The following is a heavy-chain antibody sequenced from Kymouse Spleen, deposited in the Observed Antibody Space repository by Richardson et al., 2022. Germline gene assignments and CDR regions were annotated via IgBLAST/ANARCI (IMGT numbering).Heavy chain of an antibody. J-gene: IGHJ6*02. CDR1: GFTFSSYG. CDR2: IWYDGSNK. Sequence: QVQLVESGGGVVQPGRSLRLSCAASGFTFSSYGMHWVRQAPGKGLEWVAVIWYDGSNKYYADSVKGRFTISRDNSKNTLYLQMNSLRAEDTAVYYCARDRSSSSSYYYYGMDVWGQGTTVTVSS. CDR3: ARDRSSSSSYYYYGMDV. V-gene: IGHV3-33*01. D-gene: IGHD6-6*01.